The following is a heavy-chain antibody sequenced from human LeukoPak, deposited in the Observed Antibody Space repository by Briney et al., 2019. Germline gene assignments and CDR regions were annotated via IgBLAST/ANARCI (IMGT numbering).Heavy chain of an antibody. CDR1: GYTFTSYY. D-gene: IGHD1-26*01. CDR2: INPSGGSA. V-gene: IGHV1-46*01. CDR3: ARERVMGATNYYGMDV. J-gene: IGHJ6*02. Sequence: ASVKVSCKASGYTFTSYYMHWVRQAPGQGLEWMGIINPSGGSASYAQKFQGRVTMTRDTSTSTVYMELSSLRSEDTAVYYCARERVMGATNYYGMDVWGQGTTVTVSS.